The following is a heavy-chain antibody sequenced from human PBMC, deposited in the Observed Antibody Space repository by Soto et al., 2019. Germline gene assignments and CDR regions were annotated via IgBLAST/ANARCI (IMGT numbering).Heavy chain of an antibody. CDR1: GYSISSGYY. D-gene: IGHD2-21*01. CDR2: IHHSGST. CDR3: ARDISASDGDY. J-gene: IGHJ4*02. Sequence: SETLSLTCSVSGYSISSGYYWGWIRQAPGKGLEWIGNIHHSGSTYYNPSLESRVTISIDTSKNQFSLRLTSVTAADTAIYYCARDISASDGDYWGQGTLVTVS. V-gene: IGHV4-38-2*02.